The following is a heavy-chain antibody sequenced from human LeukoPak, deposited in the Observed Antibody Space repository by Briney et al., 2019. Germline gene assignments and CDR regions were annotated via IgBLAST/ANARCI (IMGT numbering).Heavy chain of an antibody. CDR1: GGSFSGYY. CDR3: ARNRQAPMNWFAP. CDR2: INHSGST. D-gene: IGHD2-2*01. V-gene: IGHV4-34*01. J-gene: IGHJ5*02. Sequence: PSETLSLTCAVYGGSFSGYYWSWIRQPPGKGLEWIGEINHSGSTNYNPSLKSRVTISVDTSKTQFSPKLSSVTAADTAVYYCARNRQAPMNWFAPWGQGTLVTVSS.